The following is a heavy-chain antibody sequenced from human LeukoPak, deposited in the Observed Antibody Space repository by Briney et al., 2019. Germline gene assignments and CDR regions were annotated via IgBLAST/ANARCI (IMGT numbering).Heavy chain of an antibody. CDR3: ARALAGTAELDV. J-gene: IGHJ6*04. D-gene: IGHD1-1*01. CDR2: MNPNNGNT. V-gene: IGHV1-8*02. CDR1: GYTFTGYY. Sequence: ASVKVSCKASGYTFTGYYMHWVRQATGQGLEWMGRMNPNNGNTGDAQKFQGRVTMTRDPSISTAYMELSSLRSEDTGVYFCARALAGTAELDVWGKGTTVTVSS.